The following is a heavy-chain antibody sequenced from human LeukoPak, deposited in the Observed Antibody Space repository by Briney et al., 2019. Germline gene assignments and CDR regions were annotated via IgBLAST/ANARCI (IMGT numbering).Heavy chain of an antibody. CDR1: GYTFTGNH. D-gene: IGHD2-21*02. CDR2: INPNSGGT. CDR3: ATERSTDSCHSCGGNCYFLDY. V-gene: IGHV1-2*02. Sequence: ASVKVSCKASGYTFTGNHMHWVRQAPGQGLEWMGWINPNSGGTNYAQKFQGRVIMTRDTSISTAYMELSRLGSDDTAVYYCATERSTDSCHSCGGNCYFLDYWGQGTLVTVSS. J-gene: IGHJ4*02.